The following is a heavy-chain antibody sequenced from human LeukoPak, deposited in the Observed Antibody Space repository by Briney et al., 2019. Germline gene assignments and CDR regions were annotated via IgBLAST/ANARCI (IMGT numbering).Heavy chain of an antibody. V-gene: IGHV3-23*01. CDR1: GFTFSSYA. CDR2: ISGSGGST. D-gene: IGHD2-8*01. CDR3: AKAMGLRGALDY. Sequence: PGGSLRLSCAASGFTFSSYAMSWVRQAPGKGLEWVSAISGSGGSTYYADSVKGRFTISRGNSKNTLYLQMNSLRAEDTAVYYCAKAMGLRGALDYWGQGTLVTVSS. J-gene: IGHJ4*02.